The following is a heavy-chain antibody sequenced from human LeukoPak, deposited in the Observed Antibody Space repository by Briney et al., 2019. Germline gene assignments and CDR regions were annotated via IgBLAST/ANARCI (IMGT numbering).Heavy chain of an antibody. CDR3: ARGVWSSRNAFDL. V-gene: IGHV3-7*01. Sequence: GGSLRLSCEASGFTFRNSWMSWVRQTPGKGLELVANIKPDGGEKHYVDSVKGRFTISRDNARNSLDLQMSSLTAEDTAVYYCARGVWSSRNAFDLWGQGTMVTVSS. CDR2: IKPDGGEK. J-gene: IGHJ3*01. D-gene: IGHD2-21*01. CDR1: GFTFRNSW.